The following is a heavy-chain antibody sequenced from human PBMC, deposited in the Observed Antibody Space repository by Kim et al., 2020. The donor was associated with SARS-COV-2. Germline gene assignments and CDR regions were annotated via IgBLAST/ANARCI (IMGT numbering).Heavy chain of an antibody. CDR3: AASTLERNWNYGGFDY. J-gene: IGHJ4*02. D-gene: IGHD1-7*01. V-gene: IGHV1-58*01. Sequence: KFQERVTITRDMSTSTAYMGLSSLRSEDTAVYYCAASTLERNWNYGGFDYWGQGTLVTVSS.